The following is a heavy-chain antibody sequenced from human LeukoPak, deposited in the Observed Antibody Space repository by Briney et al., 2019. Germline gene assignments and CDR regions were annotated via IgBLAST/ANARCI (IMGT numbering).Heavy chain of an antibody. Sequence: GASVKVSXKASGYTFTTYGISWVQQAPGQGLEWMGWISPYNGNTNYAQKLQGRVTMTTDTSTSTAYMGLRSLRSDVTAEYYCARDRAVVVAATDYWGQGTLVTVSS. V-gene: IGHV1-18*01. J-gene: IGHJ4*02. D-gene: IGHD2-15*01. CDR3: ARDRAVVVAATDY. CDR1: GYTFTTYG. CDR2: ISPYNGNT.